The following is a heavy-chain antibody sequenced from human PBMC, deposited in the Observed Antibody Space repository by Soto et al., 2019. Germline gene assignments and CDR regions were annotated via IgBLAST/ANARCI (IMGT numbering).Heavy chain of an antibody. CDR2: IYYSGST. J-gene: IGHJ6*02. D-gene: IGHD3-10*01. Sequence: SETLSLTCTVSGGSISSYYWSWIRQPPGKGLEWIGYIYYSGSTNYNPSLKSRVTISVDTSKNQFSLKLSSVTAADTAVYYCASNYGSGSYYREYYYYGMDVWGQGTTV. CDR3: ASNYGSGSYYREYYYYGMDV. V-gene: IGHV4-59*01. CDR1: GGSISSYY.